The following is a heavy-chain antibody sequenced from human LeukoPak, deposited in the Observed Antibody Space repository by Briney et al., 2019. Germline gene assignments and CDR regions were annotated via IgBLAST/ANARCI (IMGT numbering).Heavy chain of an antibody. V-gene: IGHV3-15*01. J-gene: IGHJ4*02. CDR1: GVTVSSNY. CDR2: IKSKIDGGTT. D-gene: IGHD3-3*01. Sequence: GGSLRLSCAASGVTVSSNYMSWVRQAPGKGLECVGRIKSKIDGGTTDYAAPVKGRFTISRDDSYNTLYLQMNSLKTEDTAVYYCTTTYYDFWSGYPRGFDYWGQGTLVTVSS. CDR3: TTTYYDFWSGYPRGFDY.